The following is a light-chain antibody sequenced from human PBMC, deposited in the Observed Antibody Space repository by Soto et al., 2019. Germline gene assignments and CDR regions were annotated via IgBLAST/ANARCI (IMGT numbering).Light chain of an antibody. J-gene: IGLJ1*01. V-gene: IGLV1-47*02. CDR1: SSNIGSNY. CDR2: SNN. CDR3: AAWDDSLSGTDV. Sequence: LTQPPSASGTPGQRVTISCSGSSSNIGSNYVYWYQQLPGTAPKLLIYSNNQRPSGVPDRFSGSKSGTSASLAISGLRSEDEADYYCAAWDDSLSGTDVLGTGTKGTV.